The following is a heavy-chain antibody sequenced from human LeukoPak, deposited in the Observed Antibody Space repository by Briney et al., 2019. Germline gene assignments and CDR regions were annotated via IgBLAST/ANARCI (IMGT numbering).Heavy chain of an antibody. Sequence: PGGSLRLPRGASGFTFRNCAMSWVRQAPGKGREWVSGISGTGYNTYYADSVKGRFTISRHNSKNTLCLQMNSLGAEDTAVYYCAKHVSGSLFYFDYWGQRTLVTVSS. CDR1: GFTFRNCA. CDR2: ISGTGYNT. V-gene: IGHV3-23*01. J-gene: IGHJ4*02. D-gene: IGHD3-10*01. CDR3: AKHVSGSLFYFDY.